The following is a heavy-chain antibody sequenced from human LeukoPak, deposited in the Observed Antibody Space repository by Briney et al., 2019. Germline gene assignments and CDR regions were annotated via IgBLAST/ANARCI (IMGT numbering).Heavy chain of an antibody. CDR1: GGSISSSPYY. CDR3: ARHYLSDGILSTFDP. D-gene: IGHD2-2*01. V-gene: IGHV4-39*01. CDR2: IYYRGST. Sequence: KPSETLSLTCTVSGGSISSSPYYWGWIRQPPGKGLEWIGTIYYRGSTYSNPSLNSRVTISLDTSMNQFSLRLRSVTAADTALYYCARHYLSDGILSTFDPWGQGTLVTVSS. J-gene: IGHJ5*02.